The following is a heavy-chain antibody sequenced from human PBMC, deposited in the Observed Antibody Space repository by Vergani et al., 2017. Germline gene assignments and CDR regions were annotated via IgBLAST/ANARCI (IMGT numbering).Heavy chain of an antibody. CDR2: IYYSGST. CDR3: ARNVGSSWYLVY. Sequence: QVQLQESGPGLVKPSQTLSLTCTVSGGPISSGGYYWSWIRQHPGKGLEWIGYIYYSGSTYYNPSLKSRVTISVDTSKNQFSLKLSSVTAADTAVYYCARNVGSSWYLVYWGQGTLVTVSS. V-gene: IGHV4-31*03. CDR1: GGPISSGGYY. D-gene: IGHD6-13*01. J-gene: IGHJ4*02.